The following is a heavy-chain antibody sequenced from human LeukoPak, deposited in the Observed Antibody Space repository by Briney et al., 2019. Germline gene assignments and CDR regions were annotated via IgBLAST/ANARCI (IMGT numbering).Heavy chain of an antibody. D-gene: IGHD2-2*01. CDR1: GYTFTGYY. V-gene: IGHV1-2*02. J-gene: IGHJ5*02. Sequence: ASVKVSCKASGYTFTGYYMHWVRQAPGQGLEWMGWINPNSGGTNYAQKFQGRVTMTRDTSISTAYMELSRLRSDDTAVYYCARDPTADCSSTSCYGLDITWGQGTLVTVSS. CDR3: ARDPTADCSSTSCYGLDIT. CDR2: INPNSGGT.